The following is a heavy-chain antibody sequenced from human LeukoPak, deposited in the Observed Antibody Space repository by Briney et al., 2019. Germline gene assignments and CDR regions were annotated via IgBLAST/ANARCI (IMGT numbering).Heavy chain of an antibody. J-gene: IGHJ4*02. Sequence: GASVKVSCKAFGYTFTSYDINWVRQATGQGLEWMGWMNPNSGNTGYAQKFQGRVTMTRNTSISTAYMELSSLRSEDTAVYYCARATGYSSSWYPYYFDYWGQGTLVTVSS. CDR1: GYTFTSYD. D-gene: IGHD6-13*01. CDR3: ARATGYSSSWYPYYFDY. V-gene: IGHV1-8*01. CDR2: MNPNSGNT.